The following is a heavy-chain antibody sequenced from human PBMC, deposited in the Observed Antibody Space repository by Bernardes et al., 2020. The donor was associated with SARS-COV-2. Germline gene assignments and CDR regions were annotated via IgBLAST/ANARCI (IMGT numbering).Heavy chain of an antibody. CDR3: ARYRAGGYCSSTSCYSYYYMDV. J-gene: IGHJ6*03. Sequence: SETLSLTCTVSGGSISSYYWSWIRQPPGKGLEWIGYIYYSGGTNYNPSLKSRVTISVDTSKNQFSLKLSSVTAADTAVYYCARYRAGGYCSSTSCYSYYYMDVWGKGTTVTVSS. CDR1: GGSISSYY. D-gene: IGHD2-2*01. V-gene: IGHV4-59*01. CDR2: IYYSGGT.